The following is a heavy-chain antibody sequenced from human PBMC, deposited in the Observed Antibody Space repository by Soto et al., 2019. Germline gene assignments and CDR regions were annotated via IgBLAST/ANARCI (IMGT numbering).Heavy chain of an antibody. Sequence: WASVKVSCKASGYTFTNYAMHWVRQAPGQGLEWMGWISPYNGDTNYAQKLQGRVTMTTDTSTSTAYMELRSLRSDDTAVYYCARTIVGATGNCFDPWGQGTLVTVSS. CDR2: ISPYNGDT. CDR3: ARTIVGATGNCFDP. D-gene: IGHD1-26*01. CDR1: GYTFTNYA. V-gene: IGHV1-18*01. J-gene: IGHJ5*02.